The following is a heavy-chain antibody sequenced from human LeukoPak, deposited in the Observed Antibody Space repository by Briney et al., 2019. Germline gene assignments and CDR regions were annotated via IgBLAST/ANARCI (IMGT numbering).Heavy chain of an antibody. CDR2: IYPGDSDT. CDR3: ARSWDSGSQGPNVLIDY. CDR1: GYSFITYS. J-gene: IGHJ4*02. Sequence: GESLKISCKGSGYSFITYSIGWVRQMPGKGLEWMGIIYPGDSDTRYSPSFQGQVTISADKSISTAYLQWSSLKASDTAMYYCARSWDSGSQGPNVLIDYWGQGTLVTVSS. D-gene: IGHD1-26*01. V-gene: IGHV5-51*01.